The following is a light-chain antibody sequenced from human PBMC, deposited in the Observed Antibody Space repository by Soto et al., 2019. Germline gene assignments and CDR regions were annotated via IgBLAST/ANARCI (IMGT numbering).Light chain of an antibody. CDR3: QAWDSSTAWV. CDR2: QDS. J-gene: IGLJ2*01. Sequence: SYELTQPPPVSVSPGQTASITCSGDKLGDKYACWYQQKPGQSPVLVIYQDSKRPSGIPERFSGSNSGNTATLTISGTQAMDEADYYCQAWDSSTAWVFGGGTKVTVL. CDR1: KLGDKY. V-gene: IGLV3-1*01.